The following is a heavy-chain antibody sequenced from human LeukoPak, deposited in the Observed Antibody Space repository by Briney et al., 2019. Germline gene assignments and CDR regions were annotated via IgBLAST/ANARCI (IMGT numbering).Heavy chain of an antibody. CDR3: ALGGQLKYYYYYMDV. J-gene: IGHJ6*03. D-gene: IGHD6-13*01. V-gene: IGHV1-24*01. Sequence: ASVKVSCKVSGYTLTELSMHWVRQAPGKGLEWMGGFNPEDGETIYAQKFQGRVTMTEDTSTDTAYTELSSLRSEDTAVYYCALGGQLKYYYYYMDVWGKGTTVTVSS. CDR2: FNPEDGET. CDR1: GYTLTELS.